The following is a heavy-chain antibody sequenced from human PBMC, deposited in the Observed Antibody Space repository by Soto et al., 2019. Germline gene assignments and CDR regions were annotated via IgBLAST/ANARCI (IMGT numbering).Heavy chain of an antibody. Sequence: ASVKVSCKASGYTFTSYDINWVRQATGQGLEWMGWMSPNSGNTGYAQKFQGRVTMTRNTSISTAYMELSSLRSEDTAVYYCAREEYRLLSSYYYYMDVWGKGTTVTVSS. D-gene: IGHD2-2*01. J-gene: IGHJ6*03. CDR3: AREEYRLLSSYYYYMDV. CDR1: GYTFTSYD. CDR2: MSPNSGNT. V-gene: IGHV1-8*01.